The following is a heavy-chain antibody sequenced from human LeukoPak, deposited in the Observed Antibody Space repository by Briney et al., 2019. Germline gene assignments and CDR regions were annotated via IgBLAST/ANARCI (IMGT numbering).Heavy chain of an antibody. CDR2: INPDSGGA. V-gene: IGHV1-2*02. Sequence: ASVKVSCKASGYTFTGYYIHWVRQAPGQGLEWMEWINPDSGGANYAQKFQGRVTMTRDTSITTAYMELSRLTSDDTAVYFCARHLRAAIWFDPWGQGTLVTVSS. CDR3: ARHLRAAIWFDP. J-gene: IGHJ5*02. CDR1: GYTFTGYY.